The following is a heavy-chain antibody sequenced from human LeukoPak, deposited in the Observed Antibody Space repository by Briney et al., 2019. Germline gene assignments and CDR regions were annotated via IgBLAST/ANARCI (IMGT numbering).Heavy chain of an antibody. D-gene: IGHD2-15*01. Sequence: GGSLRLSCAASGFTFSDYGMHWVRQAPGKGLEWVAFLRSDGRNKYYADSVKGRFTISRDNAKNSLFLQMNSLRAEDTAVYYCARVLRYCSGGNCYSGGLGYMDVWGKGTTVTISS. V-gene: IGHV3-30*02. J-gene: IGHJ6*03. CDR1: GFTFSDYG. CDR2: LRSDGRNK. CDR3: ARVLRYCSGGNCYSGGLGYMDV.